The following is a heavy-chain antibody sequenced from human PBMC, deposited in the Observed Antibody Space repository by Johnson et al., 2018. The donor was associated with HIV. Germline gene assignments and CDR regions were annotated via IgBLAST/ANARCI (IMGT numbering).Heavy chain of an antibody. Sequence: VQLVESGGGVVRPGGSLRLSCAASRFTFDYYGMSWVRQAPGKGLEWVSSINWNGGSTYYADSVKGRFTISRDTSKNTLYLQVNSLRPEDTAVYYCAKNNQVWGLLPVDAFDIWGQGTMVTVSS. V-gene: IGHV3-20*04. D-gene: IGHD1-26*01. CDR3: AKNNQVWGLLPVDAFDI. CDR1: RFTFDYYG. J-gene: IGHJ3*02. CDR2: INWNGGST.